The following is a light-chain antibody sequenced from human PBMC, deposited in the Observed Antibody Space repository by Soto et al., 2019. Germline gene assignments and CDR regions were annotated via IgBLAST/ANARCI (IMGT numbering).Light chain of an antibody. CDR2: EGT. CDR1: SSNVGTYDL. J-gene: IGLJ2*01. Sequence: QSVLTQPASVSASPGQSITISCTGTSSNVGTYDLVSWYQHHPDKAPKLIIYEGTKRPSGISSRFSGSKSDNTASLTISGLQAEDDADYYCCSFAVGADLVFGGGTKLTVL. CDR3: CSFAVGADLV. V-gene: IGLV2-23*01.